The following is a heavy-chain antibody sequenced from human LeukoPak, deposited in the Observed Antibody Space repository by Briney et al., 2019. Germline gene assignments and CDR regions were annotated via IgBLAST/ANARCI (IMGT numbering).Heavy chain of an antibody. J-gene: IGHJ2*01. CDR1: GFTFSSYP. V-gene: IGHV3-23*01. CDR2: ISGSGGPT. CDR3: AKGRITMIVDDWYFDL. Sequence: GGSLRLSCAASGFTFSSYPMSWVRQAPGKGLEWLSSISGSGGPTYYADSVKGRFTISRDNSKNTRYLQMNSLRAEDTGVYYCAKGRITMIVDDWYFDLWGRGTLVTVSS. D-gene: IGHD3-22*01.